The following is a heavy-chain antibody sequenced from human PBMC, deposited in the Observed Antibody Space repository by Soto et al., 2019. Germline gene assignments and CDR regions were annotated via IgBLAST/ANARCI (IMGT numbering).Heavy chain of an antibody. CDR1: GGTFSSYA. CDR2: IIPIFGTA. D-gene: IGHD5-18*01. V-gene: IGHV1-69*13. J-gene: IGHJ6*02. Sequence: GASVKVSCKASGGTFSSYAISWVRQAPGQGLEWMGGIIPIFGTANYAQKFQGRVTITADESTSTAYMELSSLRSEDTAVYYCARVASGLRVQLWSENYYYYGMDVWGQGTTVTVSS. CDR3: ARVASGLRVQLWSENYYYYGMDV.